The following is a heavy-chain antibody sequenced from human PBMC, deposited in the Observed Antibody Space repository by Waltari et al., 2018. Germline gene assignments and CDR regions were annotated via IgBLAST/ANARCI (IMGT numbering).Heavy chain of an antibody. D-gene: IGHD6-19*01. V-gene: IGHV3-64*01. CDR1: GCTFGTFS. Sequence: EVQMVESGGGLVQPGGSLRLSCAASGCTFGTFSMHWVRQAPGKGLEYVSAFSRDGVTTYYANSVKGRFTISRDNSKNTLYLQMGSLRAEDMAVYYCARIDGSGWYGSWGQGTLVTVSS. J-gene: IGHJ4*02. CDR2: FSRDGVTT. CDR3: ARIDGSGWYGS.